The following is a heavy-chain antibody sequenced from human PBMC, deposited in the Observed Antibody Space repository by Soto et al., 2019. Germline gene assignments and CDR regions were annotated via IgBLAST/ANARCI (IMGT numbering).Heavy chain of an antibody. CDR3: ARDPRLLLWFGLTAGGMDV. CDR1: GFTFSSYG. CDR2: IWYDGSNK. V-gene: IGHV3-33*01. Sequence: QVQLVESGGGVVQPGRSLRLSCAASGFTFSSYGMHWVRQAPGKGLEWVAVIWYDGSNKYYADYVKGRFTISRENSENTLYLQRNRMSAEDTDVYYCARDPRLLLWFGLTAGGMDVWGQGTTVTVSS. J-gene: IGHJ6*02. D-gene: IGHD3-10*01.